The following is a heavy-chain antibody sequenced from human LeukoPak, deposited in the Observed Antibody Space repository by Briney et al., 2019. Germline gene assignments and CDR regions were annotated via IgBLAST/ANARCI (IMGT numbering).Heavy chain of an antibody. CDR3: AKEKAAYCSSTSCFDGYDY. D-gene: IGHD2-2*01. CDR1: GFTFSSYA. CDR2: ISDSGGST. Sequence: PGGSLRLSCAASGFTFSSYAMSWVRQAPGKGLEWVSAISDSGGSTYYADSVKGRFSTSRDNSKNTLYLQLNSLRAEDTAVYYCAKEKAAYCSSTSCFDGYDYWGQGTLVTVSS. V-gene: IGHV3-23*01. J-gene: IGHJ4*02.